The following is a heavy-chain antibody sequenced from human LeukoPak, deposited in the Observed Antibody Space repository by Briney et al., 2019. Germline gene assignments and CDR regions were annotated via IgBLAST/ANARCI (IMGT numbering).Heavy chain of an antibody. V-gene: IGHV3-7*01. CDR3: ARDGTAPGLYFDL. Sequence: GGSLRLSCAVSGFTFTNFWMNWVRPAPGKGPEWVASIRQDGGEKCYVDSVKGRFTICRDNDKNSLFLHMSTLRAEDRAVYYCARDGTAPGLYFDLWGPGTLVAVSS. D-gene: IGHD6-13*01. CDR2: IRQDGGEK. J-gene: IGHJ4*01. CDR1: GFTFTNFW.